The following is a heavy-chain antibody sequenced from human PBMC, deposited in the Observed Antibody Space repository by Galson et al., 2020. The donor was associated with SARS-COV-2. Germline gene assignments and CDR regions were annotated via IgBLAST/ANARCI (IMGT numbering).Heavy chain of an antibody. D-gene: IGHD1-26*01. Sequence: GESLKISCTGSGYDFSGQWIAWVRRMPGKGLEWMGVIYPGDSDTKYSPSFQGQVTISADKSIRSAYLQWSSLKAPDTAIYYCARALLYNGNYYWAFDHWGQGILVTVSS. CDR3: ARALLYNGNYYWAFDH. CDR2: IYPGDSDT. J-gene: IGHJ4*02. V-gene: IGHV5-51*01. CDR1: GYDFSGQW.